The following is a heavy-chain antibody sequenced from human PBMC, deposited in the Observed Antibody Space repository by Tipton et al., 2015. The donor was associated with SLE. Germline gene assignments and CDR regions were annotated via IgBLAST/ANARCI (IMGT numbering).Heavy chain of an antibody. CDR2: IYYTGST. V-gene: IGHV4-31*03. CDR1: GDSISSGGYF. J-gene: IGHJ6*03. Sequence: TLSLTCTVSGDSISSGGYFWTWIRQHPGKGLEWIGYIYYTGSTYFYNPFLKSRVTLSADTSQKQFSLRVRSVTASDTAVYYCARARSIAARYFYYYMDVCGQGTAVTVSS. D-gene: IGHD6-6*01. CDR3: ARARSIAARYFYYYMDV.